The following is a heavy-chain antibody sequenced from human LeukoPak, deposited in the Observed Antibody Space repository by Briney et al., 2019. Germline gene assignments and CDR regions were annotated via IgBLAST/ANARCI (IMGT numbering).Heavy chain of an antibody. CDR3: ARSPPIRWYAPTYYYYYYMDV. J-gene: IGHJ6*03. CDR1: GYTFTSYG. D-gene: IGHD4-23*01. CDR2: ISAYNGNT. V-gene: IGHV1-18*01. Sequence: GASVKVSCKASGYTFTSYGISWVRQAPGQGLEWMGWISAYNGNTNYAQKLQGRVTMTTDTSTSTAYMELRSLRSDDTAVYYCARSPPIRWYAPTYYYYYYMDVWGKGTTVTVSS.